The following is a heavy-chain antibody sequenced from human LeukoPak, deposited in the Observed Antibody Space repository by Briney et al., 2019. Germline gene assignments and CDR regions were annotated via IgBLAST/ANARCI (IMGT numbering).Heavy chain of an antibody. CDR1: GVTFSSYA. J-gene: IGHJ4*02. CDR3: ARECCGGGRCYSGCLMD. CDR2: IIPILGTA. D-gene: IGHD2-15*01. V-gene: IGHV1-69*13. Sequence: SVKFSCKASGVTFSSYAISWVRQATGQGLAWMGGIIPILGTANYAKKCQGRVTITADESTTSAYLEWSSLRSWDTAVYYCARECCGGGRCYSGCLMDWGQGTLVTVSS.